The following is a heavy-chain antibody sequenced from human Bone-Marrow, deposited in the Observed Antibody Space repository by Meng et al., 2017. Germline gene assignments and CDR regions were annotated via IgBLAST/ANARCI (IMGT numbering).Heavy chain of an antibody. Sequence: GESLKISCAASGFTFSSYAMHWVRQAPGKGLEWVAVISYDGSNKYYADFVKGRFTISRDNAKNTLYLHMNSLGAEDTAVYFCAREADPHPLPFDYWGQGALVTVSS. CDR1: GFTFSSYA. J-gene: IGHJ4*02. CDR2: ISYDGSNK. CDR3: AREADPHPLPFDY. V-gene: IGHV3-30*04.